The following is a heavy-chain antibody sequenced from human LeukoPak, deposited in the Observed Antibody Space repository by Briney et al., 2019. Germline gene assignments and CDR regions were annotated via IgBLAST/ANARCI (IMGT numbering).Heavy chain of an antibody. J-gene: IGHJ6*03. CDR1: TFTSYY. V-gene: IGHV1-46*01. CDR2: INPSGGST. D-gene: IGHD1-1*01. Sequence: ASVKVSCKAYTFTSYYMHWVRQAPGQGLEWMGIINPSGGSTSYAQKFQGRVTMTRDTSTSTVYMELSSLRSEDTAVYYCARDLSWNRRARELADYYYYYYMDVWGKGTTVTISS. CDR3: ARDLSWNRRARELADYYYYYYMDV.